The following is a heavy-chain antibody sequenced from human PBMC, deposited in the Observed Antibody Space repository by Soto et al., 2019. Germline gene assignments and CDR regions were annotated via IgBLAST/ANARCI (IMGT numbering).Heavy chain of an antibody. CDR2: ISSSGSTI. D-gene: IGHD1-7*01. Sequence: PGGSLRLSCAASGFTFSSYEMNWVRQAPGKGLEWVSYISSSGSTIYYADSVKGRFTISRDNAKNSLYLQMNSLRAEDTAVYYCASTKPSLELLDYFDYWGQGTLVTVSS. CDR3: ASTKPSLELLDYFDY. J-gene: IGHJ4*02. CDR1: GFTFSSYE. V-gene: IGHV3-48*03.